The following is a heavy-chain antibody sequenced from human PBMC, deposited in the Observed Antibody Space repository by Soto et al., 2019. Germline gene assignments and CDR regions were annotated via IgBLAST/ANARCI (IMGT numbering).Heavy chain of an antibody. CDR3: AKGIVVVVAVHAFDI. CDR2: ISYDGSNK. V-gene: IGHV3-30*18. J-gene: IGHJ3*02. CDR1: GFTFSSYG. D-gene: IGHD2-15*01. Sequence: QVQLVESGGGVVQPGRSLRLSCAASGFTFSSYGMHWVRQAPGKGLEWVAVISYDGSNKYYADSVKGRFTISRDNSKNTLYLQMNSLRAEDTAVYYCAKGIVVVVAVHAFDIWGQGTMVTVSS.